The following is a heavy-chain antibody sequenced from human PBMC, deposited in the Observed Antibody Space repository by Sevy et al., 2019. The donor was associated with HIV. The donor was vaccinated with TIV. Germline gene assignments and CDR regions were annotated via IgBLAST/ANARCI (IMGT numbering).Heavy chain of an antibody. V-gene: IGHV3-33*01. D-gene: IGHD3-3*01. CDR2: IRYDGNQK. Sequence: GGSLRLSCAASRFTFSGYGMHWVRQAPGKGLEWVALIRYDGNQKFYSDSVKGRFTISRDNFQNTVYLQMNSLRVDDTSVYYCARDFYDFWSDSTEYYGMDVWGHGTTVTVSS. J-gene: IGHJ6*02. CDR1: RFTFSGYG. CDR3: ARDFYDFWSDSTEYYGMDV.